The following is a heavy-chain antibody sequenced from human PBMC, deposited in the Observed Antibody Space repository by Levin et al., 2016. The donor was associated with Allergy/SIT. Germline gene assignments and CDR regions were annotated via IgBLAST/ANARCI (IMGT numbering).Heavy chain of an antibody. Sequence: GESLKISCAASGFTFSSYGMHWVRQAPGKGLEWVAFIRYDGSNKYYADSVKGRFTISRDNSKNTLYLQMNSLRAEDTAVYYCAKEAGPYYDFWSGSRWFDPWGQGTLVTVSS. CDR2: IRYDGSNK. CDR3: AKEAGPYYDFWSGSRWFDP. V-gene: IGHV3-30*02. D-gene: IGHD3-3*01. J-gene: IGHJ5*02. CDR1: GFTFSSYG.